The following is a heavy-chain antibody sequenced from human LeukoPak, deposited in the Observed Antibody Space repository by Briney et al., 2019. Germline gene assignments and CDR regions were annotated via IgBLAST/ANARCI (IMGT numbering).Heavy chain of an antibody. CDR2: IYHSGTT. V-gene: IGHV4-31*03. CDR3: ARAVNYRNYFDY. D-gene: IGHD1-7*01. CDR1: GDSMTRGGYY. J-gene: IGHJ4*02. Sequence: PSETLSLTCTVSGDSMTRGGYYWSWVRQHPGKGLEWVGFIYHSGTTFYNPSLESRATISVDTSQSQFSLKLTSVTAADTAVYYCARAVNYRNYFDYWGQGALVTVSS.